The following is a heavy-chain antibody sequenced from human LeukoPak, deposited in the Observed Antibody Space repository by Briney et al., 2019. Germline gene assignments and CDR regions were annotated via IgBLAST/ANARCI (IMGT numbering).Heavy chain of an antibody. CDR2: ISYDGSNK. D-gene: IGHD6-19*01. Sequence: GGSLRLSCAASGFTFSSYAMHWVRQAPGKGLEWVAVISYDGSNKYYADSVKGRFTISRDNSKNTLYLQMNSLRAEDTAVYYCAREGRSHGWYYFDYWGQGTLVTVSS. V-gene: IGHV3-30-3*01. CDR1: GFTFSSYA. J-gene: IGHJ4*02. CDR3: AREGRSHGWYYFDY.